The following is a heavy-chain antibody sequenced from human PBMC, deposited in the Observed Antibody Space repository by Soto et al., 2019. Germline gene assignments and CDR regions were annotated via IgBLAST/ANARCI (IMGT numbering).Heavy chain of an antibody. CDR3: AGRLTTAASLDY. Sequence: VQLVESGGGLIRPGGSLRLSCAASGFTVSNNHMTWVRQAAGKGLELVSFVHGGGSTSYADSVKGRFTISRDNSKNTLYLQMDSLRAADTAIYYCAGRLTTAASLDYWGRGTLVTVSS. D-gene: IGHD3-16*01. CDR1: GFTVSNNH. CDR2: VHGGGST. V-gene: IGHV3-53*01. J-gene: IGHJ4*02.